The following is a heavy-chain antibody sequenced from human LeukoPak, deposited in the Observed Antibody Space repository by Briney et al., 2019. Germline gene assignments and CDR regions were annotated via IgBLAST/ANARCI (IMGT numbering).Heavy chain of an antibody. Sequence: GGSLRLSCAASGFTFDDYAMHWVRQAPGKGLEWVANIKQDGSEKYYVDSVKGRFTISRDNAKNSLYLQMNSLRAEDTAVYYCARDRDILTGYYYYYYYMDVWGRGTTVTISS. CDR1: GFTFDDYA. D-gene: IGHD3-9*01. CDR2: IKQDGSEK. V-gene: IGHV3-7*01. J-gene: IGHJ6*03. CDR3: ARDRDILTGYYYYYYYMDV.